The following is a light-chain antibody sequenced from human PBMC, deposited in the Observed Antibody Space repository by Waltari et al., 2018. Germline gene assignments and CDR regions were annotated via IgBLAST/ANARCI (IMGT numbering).Light chain of an antibody. Sequence: EVVMMQSPAALSVSPGERVTLSCKASQNIDNNLAWYQQKPGQSPRLLIYGASTRATGVPARVSGSGSGTEFTLTISSLQSEDCAVFYCQQYNRWPPLTFGGGTKVEIK. CDR3: QQYNRWPPLT. V-gene: IGKV3-15*01. CDR1: QNIDNN. J-gene: IGKJ4*01. CDR2: GAS.